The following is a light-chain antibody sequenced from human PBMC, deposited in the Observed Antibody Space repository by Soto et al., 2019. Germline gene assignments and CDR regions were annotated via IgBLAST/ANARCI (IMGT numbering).Light chain of an antibody. J-gene: IGLJ1*01. CDR2: DVT. CDR3: SSYTSGNTRYV. CDR1: SSDVGGYNY. Sequence: QSALTQPASVSGSPGQSITISCTGTSSDVGGYNYVSWYQQHPGKAPKLMVYDVTNRPPGVSTRFSGSKSGSTASLTISGLQAEDEADYYCSSYTSGNTRYVFGSGTKVTVL. V-gene: IGLV2-14*01.